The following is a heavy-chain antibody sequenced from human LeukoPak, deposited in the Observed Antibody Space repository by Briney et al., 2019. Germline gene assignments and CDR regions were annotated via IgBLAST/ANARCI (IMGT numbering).Heavy chain of an antibody. Sequence: GGSLRLSCAASGFTFSSYSMNWVRQAPGKGLEWVAVISYDGSNKYYADSVKGRFTISRDNSKNTLYLQMNSLRAEDTAVYYCAKAAYDSSGYYFDYWGQGTLVTVSS. CDR2: ISYDGSNK. CDR3: AKAAYDSSGYYFDY. J-gene: IGHJ4*02. D-gene: IGHD3-22*01. V-gene: IGHV3-30*18. CDR1: GFTFSSYS.